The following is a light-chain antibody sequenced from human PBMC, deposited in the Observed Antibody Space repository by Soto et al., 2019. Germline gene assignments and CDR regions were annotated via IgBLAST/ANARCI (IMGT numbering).Light chain of an antibody. J-gene: IGKJ1*01. CDR3: QQYNDYSWT. CDR1: QSISAW. CDR2: KAS. V-gene: IGKV1-5*03. Sequence: DIQLTQSPSFLSASVGDGVTITCRASQSISAWLAWYQQKPGKAPRLLIYKASTLEIGVPSRFSGSGSGTEFTLTISSLQPDDVATYYCQQYNDYSWTFGQGTKVDIK.